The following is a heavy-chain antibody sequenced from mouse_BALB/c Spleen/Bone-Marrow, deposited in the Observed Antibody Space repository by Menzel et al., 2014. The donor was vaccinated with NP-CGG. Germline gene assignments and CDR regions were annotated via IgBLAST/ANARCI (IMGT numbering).Heavy chain of an antibody. V-gene: IGHV2-9*02. CDR2: IWAGGST. J-gene: IGHJ4*01. CDR3: ARGYYYGSTYYYAMDY. CDR1: GFSLTSYG. D-gene: IGHD1-1*01. Sequence: VKLVESGPGLVAPSQRLSITCTVSGFSLTSYGVHWVRQPPGKGLEWLGVIWAGGSTNYNSALMSRLSISKDNSKSQVFLKMNSLQTDDTAMYYCARGYYYGSTYYYAMDYWGQGTSVTVSS.